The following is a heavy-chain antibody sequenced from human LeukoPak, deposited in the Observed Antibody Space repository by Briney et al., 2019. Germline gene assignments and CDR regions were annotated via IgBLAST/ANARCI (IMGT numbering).Heavy chain of an antibody. CDR3: ARLRPSIGAAGTFDY. Sequence: KSSETLSLTCTVSGASISSYYWSWIRQPPGKGLEWIGYIYYTGSTKYNASLKSRVTISVDTSKNQFSLKLSSVTAADTAVYYCARLRPSIGAAGTFDYWGQGTLVTVSS. CDR2: IYYTGST. J-gene: IGHJ4*02. D-gene: IGHD6-13*01. CDR1: GASISSYY. V-gene: IGHV4-59*08.